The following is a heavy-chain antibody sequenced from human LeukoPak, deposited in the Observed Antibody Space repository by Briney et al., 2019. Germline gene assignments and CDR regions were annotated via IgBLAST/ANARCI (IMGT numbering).Heavy chain of an antibody. Sequence: PGRSLRLSCAASGFTFSSYAMHWVRQAPGKGLEWVAVISYDGSNKYYADSVKGRFTISRDNSKNTLYLQMNSLRAEDTAVYYCAKAYDLLTGSPRLRAFDYWGQGTLVTVSS. V-gene: IGHV3-30-3*01. CDR2: ISYDGSNK. CDR1: GFTFSSYA. CDR3: AKAYDLLTGSPRLRAFDY. D-gene: IGHD3-9*01. J-gene: IGHJ4*02.